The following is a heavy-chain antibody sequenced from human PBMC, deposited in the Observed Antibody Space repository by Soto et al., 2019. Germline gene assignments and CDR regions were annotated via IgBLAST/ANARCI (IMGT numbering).Heavy chain of an antibody. J-gene: IGHJ6*02. Sequence: QVQLVQSGAEVKKPGASVKVSCKASGYTFTGYYMHWVRQAPGQGLEWMGWINPNSGGTNYAQKFQGWVTMTRDTSISTAYMELSRLRSDDTAVYYCARGAGRIVVPAATLVSDYYYYGMDVWGQGTTVTVSS. CDR2: INPNSGGT. CDR1: GYTFTGYY. V-gene: IGHV1-2*04. CDR3: ARGAGRIVVPAATLVSDYYYYGMDV. D-gene: IGHD2-2*01.